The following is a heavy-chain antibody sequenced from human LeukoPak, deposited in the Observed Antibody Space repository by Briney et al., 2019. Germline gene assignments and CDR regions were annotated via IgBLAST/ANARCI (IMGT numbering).Heavy chain of an antibody. J-gene: IGHJ4*02. CDR2: IYYSGST. CDR1: GDSISSSSSY. CDR3: ARAGWLYYFDY. V-gene: IGHV4-39*01. Sequence: PSETLSLTCSVSGDSISSSSSYWGWIRQPPGKGLEWIGSIYYSGSTYYNTSLKSRVTISVDTSKNQFSLNLSSVTAADTAAYYCARAGWLYYFDYWGQGTLVTVSS. D-gene: IGHD5-12*01.